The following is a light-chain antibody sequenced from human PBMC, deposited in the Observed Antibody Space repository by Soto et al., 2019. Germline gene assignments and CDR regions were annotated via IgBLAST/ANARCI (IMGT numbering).Light chain of an antibody. Sequence: QSVLAKPPSVSGAPGQRVTISCTGSNSNIGAGYDVHWYLQLPGTAPKLLVYTNNNRPSGVPDRFSGSKSGTSASLAITGLQAEDEAYYYCQSYESRLSAYVFGNGTKVTVL. V-gene: IGLV1-40*01. CDR3: QSYESRLSAYV. CDR1: NSNIGAGYD. J-gene: IGLJ1*01. CDR2: TNN.